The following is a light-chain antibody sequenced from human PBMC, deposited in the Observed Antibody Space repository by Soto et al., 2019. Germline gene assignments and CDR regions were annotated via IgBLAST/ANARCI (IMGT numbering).Light chain of an antibody. Sequence: DIQTTQSPSSLSASVGDRVTITCRASQSISNYLNWYQQKPGKAPNLLIHAASSLQSGVPSRFSGSGSGTDFTLSISSLQSEDFATYYCQQSYGTPLTFGGGTKVDIK. CDR2: AAS. CDR1: QSISNY. CDR3: QQSYGTPLT. J-gene: IGKJ4*01. V-gene: IGKV1-39*01.